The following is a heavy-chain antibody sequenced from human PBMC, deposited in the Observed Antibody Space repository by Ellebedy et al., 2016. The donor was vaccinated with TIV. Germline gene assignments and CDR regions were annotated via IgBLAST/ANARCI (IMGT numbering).Heavy chain of an antibody. CDR1: GGSINSYY. CDR3: AAMRGSRQFDY. Sequence: SETLSLTXTVSGGSINSYYWSWIRQSPGKGLEWIGYIYFRGNTEQNPSLKSRATVSVDTDKNQFSLKLRSVTTADTAVYYCAAMRGSRQFDYWGQGTLVTVSA. D-gene: IGHD2-2*01. V-gene: IGHV4-59*01. J-gene: IGHJ4*02. CDR2: IYFRGNT.